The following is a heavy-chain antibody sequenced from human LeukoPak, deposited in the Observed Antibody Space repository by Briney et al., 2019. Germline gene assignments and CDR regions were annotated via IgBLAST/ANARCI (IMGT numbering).Heavy chain of an antibody. CDR1: GFTFSSYS. J-gene: IGHJ4*02. CDR2: ISSSSSYV. V-gene: IGHV3-21*01. CDR3: ARIVRYSSGLVDY. D-gene: IGHD6-19*01. Sequence: GGSLRLSCAASGFTFSSYSMNWVRQAPGKGLEWVSSISSSSSYVYYADSVKGRFTISRDNAKNSLYLQMNSLRAEDTAVYYCARIVRYSSGLVDYWGQGTLVTVSS.